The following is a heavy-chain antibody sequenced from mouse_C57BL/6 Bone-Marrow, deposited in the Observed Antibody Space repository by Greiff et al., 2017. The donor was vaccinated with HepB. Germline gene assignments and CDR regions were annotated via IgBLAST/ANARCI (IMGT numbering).Heavy chain of an antibody. CDR1: GFTFSDYY. Sequence: EVQLVESEGGLVQPGSSMKLSCTASGFTFSDYYMAWVRQVPEKGLEWVANINYDGSSTYYLDSLKSRFIIPRDNAKNILYLQMSSMKSEDTATYYCAREGTYSSYHDYWGQGTSVTVSS. CDR3: AREGTYSSYHDY. V-gene: IGHV5-16*01. D-gene: IGHD1-1*01. J-gene: IGHJ4*01. CDR2: INYDGSST.